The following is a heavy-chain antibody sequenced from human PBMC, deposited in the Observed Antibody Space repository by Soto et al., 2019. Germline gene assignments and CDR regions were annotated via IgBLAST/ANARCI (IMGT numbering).Heavy chain of an antibody. Sequence: GGSLRLSCAASGFTFSSYGMHWVRQAPGKGLEWVAVIWYDGSNKYYADSVKGRFTISRDNSKNTLYLQMNSLRAEDTAVYYCARGQNSSGWYYFDYWGQGTLVTVSS. D-gene: IGHD6-19*01. J-gene: IGHJ4*02. CDR2: IWYDGSNK. V-gene: IGHV3-33*01. CDR3: ARGQNSSGWYYFDY. CDR1: GFTFSSYG.